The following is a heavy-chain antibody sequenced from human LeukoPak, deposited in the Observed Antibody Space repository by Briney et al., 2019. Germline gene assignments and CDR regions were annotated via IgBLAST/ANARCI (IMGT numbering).Heavy chain of an antibody. Sequence: PGGSLRLSCAASGFTFSDYAMSWVRQAPGKGLEWVSAFSGGGGGTYYADSAKGRFTISRDNSKNTLSLQMNSLRAEDTAVYYCAKGRQEVGGSDAFDIWGQGTMVTVSP. CDR1: GFTFSDYA. CDR2: FSGGGGGT. J-gene: IGHJ3*02. V-gene: IGHV3-23*01. D-gene: IGHD3-16*01. CDR3: AKGRQEVGGSDAFDI.